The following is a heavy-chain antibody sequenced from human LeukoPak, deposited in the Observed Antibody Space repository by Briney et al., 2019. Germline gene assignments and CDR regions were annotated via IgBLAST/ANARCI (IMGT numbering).Heavy chain of an antibody. CDR1: GYPFTGYY. CDR2: VDTNTGNP. Sequence: EASVTVSCTASGYPFTGYYLHWIRQAPGQGLEWMGWVDTNTGNPTYAQGFIGRFVFSLDTSVTTAYLQISSLKTEDTAVYYCARGYDTTGYFSYWGQGTLVTVSS. CDR3: ARGYDTTGYFSY. V-gene: IGHV7-4-1*02. D-gene: IGHD3-22*01. J-gene: IGHJ4*02.